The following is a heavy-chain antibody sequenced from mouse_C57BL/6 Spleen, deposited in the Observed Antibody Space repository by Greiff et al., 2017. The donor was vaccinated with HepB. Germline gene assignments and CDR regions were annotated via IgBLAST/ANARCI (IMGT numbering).Heavy chain of an antibody. J-gene: IGHJ2*01. Sequence: EVQLQQSGPELVKPGASVKMSCKASGYTFTDYNMHWVKQSHGKSLEWIGYINPNNGGTSYNQKFKGKATLTVNKSSSTAYMELRSLTSEDSAVYYCAITTVVATDFDYWGQGTTLTVSS. V-gene: IGHV1-22*01. CDR2: INPNNGGT. D-gene: IGHD1-1*01. CDR1: GYTFTDYN. CDR3: AITTVVATDFDY.